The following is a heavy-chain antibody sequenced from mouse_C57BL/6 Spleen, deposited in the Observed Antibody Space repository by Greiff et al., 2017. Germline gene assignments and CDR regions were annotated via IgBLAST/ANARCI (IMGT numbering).Heavy chain of an antibody. CDR1: GYTFTSYW. J-gene: IGHJ3*01. V-gene: IGHV1-55*01. Sequence: VQLQQPGAELVKPGASVKMSCKASGYTFTSYWITWVKQRPGQGLEWIGDIYPGSGSTNYNEKFKSKATLTVDTSSSTAYMQLSSLTSEDSAVYYCARSAYYYGSSGWFAYWGQGTLVTVSA. CDR3: ARSAYYYGSSGWFAY. CDR2: IYPGSGST. D-gene: IGHD1-1*01.